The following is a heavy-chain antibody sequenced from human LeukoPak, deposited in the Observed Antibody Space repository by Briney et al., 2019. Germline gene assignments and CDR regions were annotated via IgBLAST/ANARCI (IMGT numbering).Heavy chain of an antibody. Sequence: SETLSLTCTVSGGSISSHYWSWIRQPPGKGLEWIGYIYTSGSTNYNPSLKSRVTISVDTSKNQFSLKLSSVTAADTAVYYCARLARGAFNPWGQGTLVTVSS. CDR2: IYTSGST. J-gene: IGHJ5*02. D-gene: IGHD1-26*01. CDR1: GGSISSHY. CDR3: ARLARGAFNP. V-gene: IGHV4-4*09.